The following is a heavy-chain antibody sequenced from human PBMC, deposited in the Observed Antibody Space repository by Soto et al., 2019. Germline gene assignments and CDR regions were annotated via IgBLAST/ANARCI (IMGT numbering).Heavy chain of an antibody. V-gene: IGHV3-21*01. CDR2: ISSSSSYI. D-gene: IGHD1-26*01. CDR1: GFTFSSYS. J-gene: IGHJ3*02. CDR3: ARDPHGSTRGAFDI. Sequence: EVQLVESGGGLVKPGGSLRLSCAASGFTFSSYSMNWVRQAPGKGLEWVSSISSSSSYIYYADSVKGRFTISRDNAKNSLYLQMNSLRAEDMAVYYCARDPHGSTRGAFDIWGQGTMVTVSS.